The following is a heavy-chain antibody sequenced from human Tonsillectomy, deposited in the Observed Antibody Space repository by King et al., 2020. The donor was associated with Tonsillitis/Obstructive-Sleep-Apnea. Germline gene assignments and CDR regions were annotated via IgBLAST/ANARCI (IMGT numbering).Heavy chain of an antibody. D-gene: IGHD4-17*01. Sequence: VQLVESGGGLVKPGGSLRLSCAASGFTFSNAWMSWVRQAPGKGLEWVGRIKSKTDVGSTDYAAPVNGRFTISRDDSKTTLYLQMNSLKTEDTAVYYCTGEYGDDELVFDIWGQGTMVTVSS. V-gene: IGHV3-15*01. J-gene: IGHJ3*02. CDR2: IKSKTDVGST. CDR3: TGEYGDDELVFDI. CDR1: GFTFSNAW.